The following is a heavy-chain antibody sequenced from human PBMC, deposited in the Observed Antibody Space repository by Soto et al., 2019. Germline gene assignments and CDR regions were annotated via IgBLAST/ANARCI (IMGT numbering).Heavy chain of an antibody. D-gene: IGHD6-13*01. CDR2: IVVGSGNT. J-gene: IGHJ6*02. CDR3: AAENGIAAAGNMAAGMDV. CDR1: GFTFTSSA. Sequence: EASVKVSCKASGFTFTSSAVQWVRQARGERLEWIGWIVVGSGNTNYAQKFQERVTITRDMSTSTAYMELSSLRSEDTAVYYCAAENGIAAAGNMAAGMDVWGQGTTVTVSS. V-gene: IGHV1-58*01.